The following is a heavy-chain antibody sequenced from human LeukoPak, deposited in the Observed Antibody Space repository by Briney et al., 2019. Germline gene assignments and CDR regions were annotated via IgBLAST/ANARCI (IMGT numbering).Heavy chain of an antibody. CDR2: ISGSGGST. Sequence: GGSLRLSCAASEFTFSGYAMSWVRQAPGKGLEWVSAISGSGGSTYYADSVKGRFTISRDNSKNTLYLQMNSLRAEDTAVYYCAKGPSHYYGSGNDYWGQGTLVTVSS. CDR3: AKGPSHYYGSGNDY. V-gene: IGHV3-23*01. D-gene: IGHD3-10*01. CDR1: EFTFSGYA. J-gene: IGHJ4*02.